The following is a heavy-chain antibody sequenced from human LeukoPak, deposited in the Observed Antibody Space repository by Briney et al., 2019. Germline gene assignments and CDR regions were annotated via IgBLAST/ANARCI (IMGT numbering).Heavy chain of an antibody. CDR3: ARDPKYSGSYYGFDY. CDR2: ISSSSSYI. D-gene: IGHD1-26*01. Sequence: GGSLRLSCAASGFTFSSYSMNWVRQAPGKGLEWVSSISSSSSYIYYADSVKGRFTISRDNAKNSLYLQMSSLRAEDTAVYYCARDPKYSGSYYGFDYWGQGTLVTVSS. CDR1: GFTFSSYS. J-gene: IGHJ4*02. V-gene: IGHV3-21*01.